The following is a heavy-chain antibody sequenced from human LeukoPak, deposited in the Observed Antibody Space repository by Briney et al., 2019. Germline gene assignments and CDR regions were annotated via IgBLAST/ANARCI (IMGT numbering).Heavy chain of an antibody. CDR1: GFTFSNYA. CDR2: ISSSSSTI. J-gene: IGHJ6*03. Sequence: GGSLRLASAASGFTFSNYAMTWVRQDPGKGLEWVSYISSSSSTIYYADSVKGRFTISRDNAKNSLYLQMYSLRAEDTAVYYCAREGAARWHYYYYYYMDVWGKGTTVTVSS. D-gene: IGHD6-6*01. CDR3: AREGAARWHYYYYYYMDV. V-gene: IGHV3-48*01.